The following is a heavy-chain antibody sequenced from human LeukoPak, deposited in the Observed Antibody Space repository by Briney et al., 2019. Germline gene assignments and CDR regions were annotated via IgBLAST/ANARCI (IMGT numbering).Heavy chain of an antibody. CDR2: IYYTGTT. CDR3: ARGDGGNSGEYWFDP. J-gene: IGHJ5*02. Sequence: SQTLSLTCTVSGGSISSGTSYWGWIRQHPGKGLEWIGYIYYTGTTYYNPSLKSRVTISVDTSKNQFSLKLSSVTAADTAVYYCARGDGGNSGEYWFDPWGQGTLVTVSS. D-gene: IGHD4-23*01. V-gene: IGHV4-31*03. CDR1: GGSISSGTSY.